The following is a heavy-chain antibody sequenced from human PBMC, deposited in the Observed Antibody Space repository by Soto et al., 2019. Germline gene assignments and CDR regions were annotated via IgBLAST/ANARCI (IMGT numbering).Heavy chain of an antibody. D-gene: IGHD4-17*01. J-gene: IGHJ4*02. CDR3: ERDGGEYYLDV. CDR2: IGSTGGTI. V-gene: IGHV3-11*01. CDR1: GFTFRSYF. Sequence: PGGSLRLSCEASGFTFRSYFMNWVRQAPGKGLQWVAHIGSTGGTIYYADSVKGRFAVSRDNAKNSLYLQLNSLRVDDTAIYYCERDGGEYYLDVWGQGTAVTVSS.